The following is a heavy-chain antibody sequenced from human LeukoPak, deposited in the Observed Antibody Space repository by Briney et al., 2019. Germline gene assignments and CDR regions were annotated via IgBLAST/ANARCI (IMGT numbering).Heavy chain of an antibody. D-gene: IGHD3-10*01. V-gene: IGHV3-7*01. Sequence: GGSLRLSCAASGFTFSSYGMHWVRQAPGKGLEWVANIKQDGSEKYYVDSVKGRFTISRDNAKNSLYLQMNSLRAEDTAVYYCARDSGYGSGSLGSDYWGQGTLVTVSS. CDR3: ARDSGYGSGSLGSDY. CDR1: GFTFSSYG. CDR2: IKQDGSEK. J-gene: IGHJ4*02.